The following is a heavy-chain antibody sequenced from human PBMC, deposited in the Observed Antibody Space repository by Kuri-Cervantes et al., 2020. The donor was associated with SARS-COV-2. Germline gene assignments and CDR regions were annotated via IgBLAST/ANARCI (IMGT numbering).Heavy chain of an antibody. CDR1: GFTFSDYS. CDR3: ARAVSGGNSHYDF. CDR2: IKSDGSST. Sequence: GESLKISCAVSGFTFSDYSMHWVRQGPGRGLVWVSRIKSDGSSTSHADSVEGRFTISRDNAKNTLYLQMNSLRAEDTAVYYCARAVSGGNSHYDFWGQGALVTV. J-gene: IGHJ4*02. D-gene: IGHD4-23*01. V-gene: IGHV3-74*01.